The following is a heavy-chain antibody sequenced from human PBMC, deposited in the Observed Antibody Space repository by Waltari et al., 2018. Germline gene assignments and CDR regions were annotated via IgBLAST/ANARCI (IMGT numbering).Heavy chain of an antibody. J-gene: IGHJ5*02. D-gene: IGHD3-10*01. Sequence: EVQLEQSGAEVKKPGESLKISCKASGYSFTSYWIAWVRQMPGKGLEWMGIIYTDDSGTRYSPSFQGQVTISADKSVSTAYLQWSSLKASDTAIYYWARHPKYFNGGHWFDPWGQGTLVTVSS. CDR3: ARHPKYFNGGHWFDP. CDR1: GYSFTSYW. CDR2: IYTDDSGT. V-gene: IGHV5-51*01.